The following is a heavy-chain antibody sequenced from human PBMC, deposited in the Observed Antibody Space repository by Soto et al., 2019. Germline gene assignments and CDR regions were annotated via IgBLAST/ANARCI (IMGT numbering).Heavy chain of an antibody. CDR3: AMVDVYVTPSPQDV. V-gene: IGHV1-18*01. CDR1: GYTFTRYG. CDR2: INTYNGKT. Sequence: QVQLVQSGAEVKNPGASVKVSCKASGYTFTRYGIGWARQAPGQGLEWMGWINTYNGKTNYAQNVQGRVTLTTDTSTSTAHMELRSLRSNDTAIYYCAMVDVYVTPSPQDVWGQGTTVIVSS. D-gene: IGHD3-16*01. J-gene: IGHJ6*02.